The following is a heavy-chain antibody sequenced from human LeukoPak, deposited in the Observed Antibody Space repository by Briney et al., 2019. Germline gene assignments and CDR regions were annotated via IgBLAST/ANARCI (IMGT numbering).Heavy chain of an antibody. V-gene: IGHV4-39*01. Sequence: PSETLSLTCTVSGGSISSSSYYWGWIRQPPGKGLEWIGCIYYSGSTYYNPSLKSRVTISVDTSKNQFSLKLSSVTAADTAVYYCARHDSGPLYSTASCYFDYWGEGILVSVS. CDR3: ARHDSGPLYSTASCYFDY. CDR1: GGSISSSSYY. D-gene: IGHD4-11*01. J-gene: IGHJ4*02. CDR2: IYYSGST.